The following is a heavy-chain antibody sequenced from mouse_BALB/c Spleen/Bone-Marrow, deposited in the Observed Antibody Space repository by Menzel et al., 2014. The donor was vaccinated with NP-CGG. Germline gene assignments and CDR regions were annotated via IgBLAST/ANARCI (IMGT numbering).Heavy chain of an antibody. V-gene: IGHV1-76*01. J-gene: IGHJ3*01. D-gene: IGHD2-2*01. CDR2: IYPGSGST. CDR1: GYIFTSYW. Sequence: QVQLQQSGAELVRPGASVKLSCKTSGYIFTSYWIHWVKQRSGQGLEWTARIYPGSGSTYYNEKFEGKATLTADKSSSTAYMQLSSLKSEDSAVYFCASGVTTGWFVYWGQGTLVTVSA. CDR3: ASGVTTGWFVY.